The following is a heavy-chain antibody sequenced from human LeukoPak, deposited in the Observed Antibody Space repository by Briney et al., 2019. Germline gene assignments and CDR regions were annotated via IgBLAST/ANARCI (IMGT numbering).Heavy chain of an antibody. CDR2: IYYSGST. CDR1: GGSISSYY. D-gene: IGHD1-20*01. CDR3: ASGLTGTTYAFDI. Sequence: PSETLSLTCTVSGGSISSYYWSWIRQPPGKGLEWIGYIYYSGSTNCNPSLKSRVTISVDTSKNQFSLNLSSVTAADTAGYYCASGLTGTTYAFDIWGQGTMVTVSS. V-gene: IGHV4-59*01. J-gene: IGHJ3*02.